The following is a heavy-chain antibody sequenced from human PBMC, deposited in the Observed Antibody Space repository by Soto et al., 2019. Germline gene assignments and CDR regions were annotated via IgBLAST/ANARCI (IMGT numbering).Heavy chain of an antibody. J-gene: IGHJ3*02. Sequence: PGGSLRLSCAASGFICSSYDMSWVRQAPGKGLEWVSTILVGGSTHYEDSVTGRFTISRDTSKNTVFLQMNSLTAGDTAVYYCAKETEPSGGAFDICGQGTMVTVSS. CDR3: AKETEPSGGAFDI. D-gene: IGHD6-19*01. CDR2: ILVGGST. V-gene: IGHV3-23*01. CDR1: GFICSSYD.